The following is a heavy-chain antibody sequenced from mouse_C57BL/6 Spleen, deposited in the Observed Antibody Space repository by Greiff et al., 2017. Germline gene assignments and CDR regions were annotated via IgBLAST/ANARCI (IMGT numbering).Heavy chain of an antibody. Sequence: EVQGVESGGGLVKPGGSLKLSCAASGFTFSDYGLHWVRQAPEKGLEWVAYISSGSSTIYYADTVKGRFTISSDNAKNTLFLQMTSLRSEDTAMYYCARPTQAPDYYAMDDWGQGTSGTVSS. CDR3: ARPTQAPDYYAMDD. CDR2: ISSGSSTI. J-gene: IGHJ4*01. CDR1: GFTFSDYG. D-gene: IGHD3-2*02. V-gene: IGHV5-17*01.